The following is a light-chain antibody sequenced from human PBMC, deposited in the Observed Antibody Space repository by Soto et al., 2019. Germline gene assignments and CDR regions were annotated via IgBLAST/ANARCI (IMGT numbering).Light chain of an antibody. Sequence: QSALTQPASVSGSPGQSITISCTGTSSDVGGYNYVSWYQQHPGKAPKLMIYEVSNRPSGVSNRFSGSKSGNTASLTISGLQDEDEADYYCSSYTGSSPLVFGTGTKVTVL. CDR1: SSDVGGYNY. CDR2: EVS. J-gene: IGLJ1*01. V-gene: IGLV2-14*01. CDR3: SSYTGSSPLV.